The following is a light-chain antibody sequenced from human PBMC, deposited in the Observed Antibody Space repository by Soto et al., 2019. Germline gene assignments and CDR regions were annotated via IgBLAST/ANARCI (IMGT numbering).Light chain of an antibody. CDR2: DVN. J-gene: IGLJ2*01. CDR3: CSYAGNYTLV. V-gene: IGLV2-11*01. Sequence: QSALTQPRSVSGSRGQSVTISCTGTSSDVGGYKYVSWYQKHPGKAPKVKIYDVNKRPSGVPARFSGSKSGNTASLTISGLQAEDEADYYCCSYAGNYTLVFAGGTKLTVL. CDR1: SSDVGGYKY.